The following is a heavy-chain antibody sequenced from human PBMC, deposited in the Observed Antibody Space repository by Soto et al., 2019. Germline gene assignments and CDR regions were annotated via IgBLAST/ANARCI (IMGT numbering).Heavy chain of an antibody. Sequence: QVQLQQSGAGLLKPSETLSLTCDVYGGSFSGYIWTWIRQTPGKGLQWIGQINHSGSANYNPSRKSRVTISVHTANSQFSLELNSVTAADTAVYYCARGLISGSHYSGGWYYFDSWGQGTQVTVSS. D-gene: IGHD1-26*01. CDR2: INHSGSA. CDR1: GGSFSGYI. CDR3: ARGLISGSHYSGGWYYFDS. V-gene: IGHV4-34*01. J-gene: IGHJ4*02.